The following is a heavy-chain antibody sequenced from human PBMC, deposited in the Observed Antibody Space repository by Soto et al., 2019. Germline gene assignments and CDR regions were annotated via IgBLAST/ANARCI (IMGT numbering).Heavy chain of an antibody. CDR1: GYTFTSYA. CDR3: ACDPRHLYYDFDF. Sequence: ASVKVSCKASGYTFTSYAMNWVRQAPGQRLEWMGWISAGNGNTKYSQKFQGRVTITTDTSTSTAYMELSSLRSDDTAVYYCACDPRHLYYDFDFWGQGTMVTVSS. J-gene: IGHJ3*01. CDR2: ISAGNGNT. D-gene: IGHD2-15*01. V-gene: IGHV1-3*01.